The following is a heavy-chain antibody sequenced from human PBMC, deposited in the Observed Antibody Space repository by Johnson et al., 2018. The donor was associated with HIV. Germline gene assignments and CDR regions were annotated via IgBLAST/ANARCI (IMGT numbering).Heavy chain of an antibody. CDR2: IKQDGSEK. D-gene: IGHD3-22*01. CDR3: ARERVWYYDSSGDVAFDI. V-gene: IGHV3-7*03. J-gene: IGHJ3*02. Sequence: VQLVESGGGLVQLGGSLRLSCAASGFTFNNHWMTWVRQAPGKGLEWVANIKQDGSEKYYVDSVKGRVTISRDNAKNSLYLQLNSLRAEDTAVYYCARERVWYYDSSGDVAFDIWGQGTMVTVSS. CDR1: GFTFNNHW.